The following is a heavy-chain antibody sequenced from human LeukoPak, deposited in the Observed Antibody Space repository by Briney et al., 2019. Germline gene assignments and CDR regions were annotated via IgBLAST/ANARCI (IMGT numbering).Heavy chain of an antibody. CDR2: IYTSGIT. CDR3: ARDSMHSAYGDEY. Sequence: SETLSLTCTVSGGSINSYYWSWIRQPAGKGLGWIGRIYTSGITNYNPSLKSRVTMSVDTSKNQFSLKLNSVTAADTAVYYCARDSMHSAYGDEYWGQGTLVTVSS. V-gene: IGHV4-4*07. CDR1: GGSINSYY. J-gene: IGHJ4*02. D-gene: IGHD1-26*01.